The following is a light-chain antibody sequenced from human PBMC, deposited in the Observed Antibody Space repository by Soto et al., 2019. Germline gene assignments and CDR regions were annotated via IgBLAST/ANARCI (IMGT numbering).Light chain of an antibody. V-gene: IGLV7-46*01. CDR2: DTS. CDR1: TGAVTSGHY. CDR3: ILVYSGGVV. J-gene: IGLJ2*01. Sequence: QTVVTQEPSLTVSPGGTVNLTCDSSTGAVTSGHYPYWFQQKPGQAPRTLIYDTSNKHSWTPARFSGSLLGGKAALTLSGAQPEDEAEYYCILVYSGGVVFGGGTKLTVL.